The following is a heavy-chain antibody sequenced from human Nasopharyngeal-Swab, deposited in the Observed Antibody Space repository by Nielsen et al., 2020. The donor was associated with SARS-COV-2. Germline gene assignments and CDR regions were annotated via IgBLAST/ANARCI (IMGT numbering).Heavy chain of an antibody. CDR3: AKYAPATNWFDP. V-gene: IGHV3-30*18. J-gene: IGHJ5*02. CDR1: GFTFSSYG. D-gene: IGHD2-2*01. Sequence: GESLKISCAASGFTFSSYGMQWVRQAPGKGLEWVAVISYDGSHKYYAHSMQSRFTISRDHSKNTLYLQMNSLRAEDTAVYYCAKYAPATNWFDPWGQGTLVTVSS. CDR2: ISYDGSHK.